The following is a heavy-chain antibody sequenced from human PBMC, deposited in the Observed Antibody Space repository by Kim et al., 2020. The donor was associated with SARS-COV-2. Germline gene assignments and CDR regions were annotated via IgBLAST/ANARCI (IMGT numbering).Heavy chain of an antibody. J-gene: IGHJ6*02. V-gene: IGHV4-61*02. CDR3: ARDARGPFLIAAAGTVGMDV. CDR1: GGSISSGSYY. D-gene: IGHD6-13*01. Sequence: SETLSLTCTVSGGSISSGSYYWSWIRQPAGKGLEWIGRIYTSGSTNYNPSLKSRVTISVDTSKNQFSLNLSSVTAADTAVYYCARDARGPFLIAAAGTVGMDVWGQGTTVTVSS. CDR2: IYTSGST.